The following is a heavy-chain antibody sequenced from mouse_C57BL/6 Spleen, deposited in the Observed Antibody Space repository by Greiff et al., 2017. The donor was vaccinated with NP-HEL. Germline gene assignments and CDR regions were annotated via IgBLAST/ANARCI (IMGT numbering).Heavy chain of an antibody. V-gene: IGHV5-17*01. D-gene: IGHD2-2*01. CDR3: ARGYDLVY. J-gene: IGHJ3*01. CDR2: ISSGSSTI. Sequence: EVMLVESGGGLVKPGGSLKLSCAASGFTFSDYGMHWVRQAPEKGLEWVAYISSGSSTIYYADTVKGRVTISRDNAKNTLFLQMTCLRSEDTAMYYCARGYDLVYWGQGTLVTVAA. CDR1: GFTFSDYG.